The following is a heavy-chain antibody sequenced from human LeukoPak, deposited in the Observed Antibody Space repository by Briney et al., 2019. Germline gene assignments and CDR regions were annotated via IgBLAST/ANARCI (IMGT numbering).Heavy chain of an antibody. V-gene: IGHV3-48*03. CDR1: GFTFTNFE. CDR2: ISYSGSTT. Sequence: GGSLRLSCAASGFTFTNFEMNWVRQAPGKGLGWVSYISYSGSTTSYADSVKGRFTISRDNAKNSLYLQMNSLRAEDTAVYYCARAGPPAFDPWGQGTLVTVSS. CDR3: ARAGPPAFDP. J-gene: IGHJ5*02.